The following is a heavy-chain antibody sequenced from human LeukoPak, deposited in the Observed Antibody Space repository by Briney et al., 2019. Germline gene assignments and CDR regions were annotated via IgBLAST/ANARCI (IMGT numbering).Heavy chain of an antibody. V-gene: IGHV3-7*01. CDR3: ARVAEYSTAGMRY. CDR2: IKQDGSEK. J-gene: IGHJ4*02. D-gene: IGHD6-6*01. Sequence: PGGSLRLSCAASGFTFSSYWMSWVRQAPGKGLEWVANIKQDGSEKYYVDSVKGRFTISRDNAKNSLYLQMNSLRAEDTAVYYCARVAEYSTAGMRYWGQGTLVTVSS. CDR1: GFTFSSYW.